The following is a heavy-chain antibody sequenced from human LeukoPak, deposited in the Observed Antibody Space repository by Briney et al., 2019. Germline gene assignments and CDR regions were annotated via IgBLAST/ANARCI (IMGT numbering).Heavy chain of an antibody. CDR1: GGSISSGSYY. CDR2: IYTSGST. V-gene: IGHV4-61*02. J-gene: IGHJ4*02. Sequence: SETLSLTCTVPGGSISSGSYYWSWIRQPAGKGLEWIGRIYTSGSTNYNPSLQSRVTISVDTSKTQFSLKLSSVTAADTAVYYCARGYSSSWFDYWGQGTLVTVSS. CDR3: ARGYSSSWFDY. D-gene: IGHD6-13*01.